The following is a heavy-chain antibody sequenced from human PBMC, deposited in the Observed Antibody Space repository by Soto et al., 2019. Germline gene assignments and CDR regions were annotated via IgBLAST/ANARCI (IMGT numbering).Heavy chain of an antibody. V-gene: IGHV4-59*02. CDR1: GGSVSSYW. CDR3: ARGPGASGTYHYFFDY. Sequence: PSETLSLTCTVSGGSVSSYWWSWIRQPPGKGLEWIGYIYYTGSTNYNPSLKSRVTISLDASKSQFSLKLSSVTAADTAVHYCARGPGASGTYHYFFDYWGPGTLVTVSS. D-gene: IGHD3-10*01. J-gene: IGHJ4*02. CDR2: IYYTGST.